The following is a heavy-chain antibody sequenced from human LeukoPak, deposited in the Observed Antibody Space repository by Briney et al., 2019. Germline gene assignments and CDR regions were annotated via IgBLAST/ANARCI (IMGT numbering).Heavy chain of an antibody. Sequence: GGSLRLSCAASGFTFSSYAMHWVRRAPGKGLEWVAVISYDGSNKYYADSVKGRFTISRDNSKNTLYLQMNSLRAEDTAVYYCARDHLEPPALYYYYGMDVWGQGTTVTVSS. CDR3: ARDHLEPPALYYYYGMDV. CDR2: ISYDGSNK. CDR1: GFTFSSYA. D-gene: IGHD1-1*01. V-gene: IGHV3-30-3*01. J-gene: IGHJ6*02.